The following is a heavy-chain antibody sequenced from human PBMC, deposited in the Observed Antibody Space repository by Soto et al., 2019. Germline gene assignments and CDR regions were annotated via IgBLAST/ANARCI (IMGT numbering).Heavy chain of an antibody. CDR3: AKDKGYYHDSSGYYPESAFDI. Sequence: PGGSLRLSCAASGFTFSTYGMHWVRQAPGKGLEWVAVISYDGNNKYYADSVKGRFTISRDNSKNTLYLQMNSLRAEDTAMYYCAKDKGYYHDSSGYYPESAFDIWGQGTMVTVSS. CDR2: ISYDGNNK. D-gene: IGHD3-22*01. CDR1: GFTFSTYG. J-gene: IGHJ3*02. V-gene: IGHV3-30*18.